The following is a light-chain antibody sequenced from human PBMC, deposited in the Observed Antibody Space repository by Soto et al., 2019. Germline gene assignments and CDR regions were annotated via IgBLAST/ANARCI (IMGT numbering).Light chain of an antibody. Sequence: DIQMTQSPSSLSASVGDRVTITCRASQSISSSYLNWYQQKPGKAPKLLIYAASSLQSGVPSRFSGSGSGTDFTLTISSLQPEDFATYCCQQRYSFGGGTKVDIK. J-gene: IGKJ4*01. CDR3: QQRYS. CDR2: AAS. V-gene: IGKV1-39*01. CDR1: QSISSSY.